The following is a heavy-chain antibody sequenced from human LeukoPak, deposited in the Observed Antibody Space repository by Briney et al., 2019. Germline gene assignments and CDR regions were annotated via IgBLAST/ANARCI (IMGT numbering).Heavy chain of an antibody. D-gene: IGHD3-16*01. V-gene: IGHV3-48*02. CDR1: GIIFSTYN. CDR3: ATPGGGY. CDR2: ISGTSVTI. J-gene: IGHJ4*02. Sequence: PGGSLRLSCAASGIIFSTYNMNWVRQAPGKGLEWVSYISGTSVTIYYADSVKGRFTISRDNAKNSLYLQMNSLRDEDTAVYYCATPGGGYWGQGTLVTVSS.